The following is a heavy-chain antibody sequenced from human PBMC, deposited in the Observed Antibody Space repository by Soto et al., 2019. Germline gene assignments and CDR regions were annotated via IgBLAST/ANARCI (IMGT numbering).Heavy chain of an antibody. CDR2: INPSGGST. CDR3: ARQRSVYALDY. J-gene: IGHJ4*02. D-gene: IGHD2-8*01. CDR1: RYTKDSSY. Sequence: ASVKVSWKESRYTKDSSYMRWAQQAPGQGLEWMGIINPSGGSTSYAQKFQGRVTMTRDTSTSTVYMELSSLRSEDTAVYYCARQRSVYALDYWGQGTLVTVSS. V-gene: IGHV1-46*02.